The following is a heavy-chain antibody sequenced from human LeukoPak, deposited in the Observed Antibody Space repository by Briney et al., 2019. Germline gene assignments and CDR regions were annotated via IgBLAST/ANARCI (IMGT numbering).Heavy chain of an antibody. Sequence: GGSLRLSCAASGFTFSTYSMNWVRQAPGKGLEWVSYISSTSSTIYYADSVKGRFTISRDNAKNSLYLQMNSLRAEDTAVYYCARRLGLGFGEYSNNWFDPWGQGTLVTVSS. CDR1: GFTFSTYS. CDR2: ISSTSSTI. D-gene: IGHD3-10*01. J-gene: IGHJ5*02. V-gene: IGHV3-48*04. CDR3: ARRLGLGFGEYSNNWFDP.